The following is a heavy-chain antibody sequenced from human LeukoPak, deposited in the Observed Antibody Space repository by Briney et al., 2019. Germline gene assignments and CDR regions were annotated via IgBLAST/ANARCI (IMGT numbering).Heavy chain of an antibody. CDR2: ISGSGGST. J-gene: IGHJ4*02. Sequence: GGSLRLSCAASGFTFSSYAMSWVRQAPGKGLEWGSAISGSGGSTYYADSVKGRFTISRDNSKNTLYLQMNSLRAEDTAVYYCAKFDSSRYYRTFDYWGQGTLVTVSS. D-gene: IGHD3-22*01. V-gene: IGHV3-23*01. CDR1: GFTFSSYA. CDR3: AKFDSSRYYRTFDY.